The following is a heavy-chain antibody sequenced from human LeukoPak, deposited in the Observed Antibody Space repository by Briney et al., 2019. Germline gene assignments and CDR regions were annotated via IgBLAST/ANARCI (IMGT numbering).Heavy chain of an antibody. Sequence: PSETLSLTCAVYGGSFSGYYWSWIRQPPGKGLEWIGEINHSGSTNYNPSLKSRVTISVDTSKNQFSLTLSSVTAADTAVYYCARRRYDASGYYPSRGRSFDYWGQGTLVTVSS. CDR1: GGSFSGYY. J-gene: IGHJ4*02. V-gene: IGHV4-34*01. D-gene: IGHD3-22*01. CDR2: INHSGST. CDR3: ARRRYDASGYYPSRGRSFDY.